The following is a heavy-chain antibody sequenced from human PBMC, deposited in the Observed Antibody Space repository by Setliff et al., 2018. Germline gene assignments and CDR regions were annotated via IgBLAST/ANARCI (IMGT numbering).Heavy chain of an antibody. V-gene: IGHV4-4*07. J-gene: IGHJ4*02. CDR3: AKEASSGWYFDY. Sequence: SETLSLTCTVSGGSINSYYWSWIRQPAGKGLEWIGRMYTSETTNYNPSLKSRVTMSVDTSKNQFSLKLCSVTAADTAVYYCAKEASSGWYFDYWGQGIQVTVSS. CDR2: MYTSETT. CDR1: GGSINSYY. D-gene: IGHD6-19*01.